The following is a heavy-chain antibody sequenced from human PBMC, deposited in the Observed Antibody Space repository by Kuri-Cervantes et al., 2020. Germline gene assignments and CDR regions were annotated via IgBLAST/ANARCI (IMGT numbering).Heavy chain of an antibody. D-gene: IGHD3-22*01. CDR2: ISKEGNIN. V-gene: IGHV3-30-3*01. CDR1: GFTFSNYA. Sequence: GESLKISCAASGFTFSNYAMHWVRQAPGKGLEWVALISKEGNINYYTDSAKGRFIISRDNPKNTLYLQMNSLRAEDTGLYYCARGDDTKNAKNYYYAMDVWGQGTTVTVSS. J-gene: IGHJ6*02. CDR3: ARGDDTKNAKNYYYAMDV.